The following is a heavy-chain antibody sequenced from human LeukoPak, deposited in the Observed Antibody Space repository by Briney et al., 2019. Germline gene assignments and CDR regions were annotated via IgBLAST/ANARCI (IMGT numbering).Heavy chain of an antibody. V-gene: IGHV4-59*01. CDR1: GGSISSYY. D-gene: IGHD1-26*01. J-gene: IGHJ3*02. CDR3: AREGNKWEQQRVNAFDI. Sequence: SETLSLTCTVSGGSISSYYWSWIRQPPGKGLEWIGYIYYSGSTKYNPSLKSRVTILVDTSKSQFSQKLNSVTAADTAVYYCAREGNKWEQQRVNAFDIWGQGTVVTVSS. CDR2: IYYSGST.